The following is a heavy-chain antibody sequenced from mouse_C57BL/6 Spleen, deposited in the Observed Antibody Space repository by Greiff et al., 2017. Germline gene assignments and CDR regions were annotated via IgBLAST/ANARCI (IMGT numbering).Heavy chain of an antibody. CDR1: GYTFTSYW. V-gene: IGHV1-50*01. CDR3: AVIITKTDY. D-gene: IGHD1-1*01. CDR2: IDPSDSYT. J-gene: IGHJ2*01. Sequence: QVQLQQPGAELVKPVASVKLSCKASGYTFTSYWMQWVKQRPGQGLEWIGEIDPSDSYTNYQQKFKGKATLTVDTSSSTAYMQLSSLTSEDSAVYYCAVIITKTDYWGQGTTLTVSS.